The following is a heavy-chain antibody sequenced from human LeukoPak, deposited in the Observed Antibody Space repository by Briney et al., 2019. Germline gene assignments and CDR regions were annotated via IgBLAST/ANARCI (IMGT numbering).Heavy chain of an antibody. CDR3: AYSLGWPGLFDY. V-gene: IGHV3-53*01. D-gene: IGHD4-11*01. J-gene: IGHJ4*02. CDR1: GFTFRNYE. Sequence: GGSLRLSCAASGFTFRNYEMNWIRQAPGKGLEWVSVIYSGGSTYYADSVKGRFTISRDSSKNTLYLQMNSLRAEDTAVYYCAYSLGWPGLFDYWGQGTLVTVSS. CDR2: IYSGGST.